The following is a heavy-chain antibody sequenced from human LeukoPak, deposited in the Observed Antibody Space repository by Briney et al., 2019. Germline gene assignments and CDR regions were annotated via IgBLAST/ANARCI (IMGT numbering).Heavy chain of an antibody. V-gene: IGHV3-43*02. CDR3: AKDKGVVVPAALYFDY. CDR1: GFTLDDYA. J-gene: IGHJ4*02. CDR2: ISGDGGST. Sequence: GRSLRLSCAASGFTLDDYAMHWVRQAPGKGLEWVSLISGDGGSTYYADSVKGRLTISRDNSKNSLYLQMNSLRTEDPALYYCAKDKGVVVPAALYFDYWGQGTLVTVSS. D-gene: IGHD2-2*01.